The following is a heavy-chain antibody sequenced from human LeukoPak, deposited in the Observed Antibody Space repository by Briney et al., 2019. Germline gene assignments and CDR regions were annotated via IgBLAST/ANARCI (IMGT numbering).Heavy chain of an antibody. V-gene: IGHV3-30*18. D-gene: IGHD3-3*01. J-gene: IGHJ4*02. CDR1: GFTVSSNY. CDR2: ISYDGSNK. Sequence: GGSLRLSCAASGFTVSSNYMSWVRQAPGKGLEWVAVISYDGSNKYYADSVKGRFTISRDNSKNTLYLQMNSLRAEDTAVYYCAKDPAYDFWSGYYTGSGFDYWGQGTLVTVSS. CDR3: AKDPAYDFWSGYYTGSGFDY.